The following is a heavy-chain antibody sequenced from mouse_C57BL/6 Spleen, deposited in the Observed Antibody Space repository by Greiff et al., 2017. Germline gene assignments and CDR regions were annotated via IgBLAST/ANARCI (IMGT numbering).Heavy chain of an antibody. CDR2: IYPGSGNT. V-gene: IGHV1-66*01. D-gene: IGHD2-4*01. J-gene: IGHJ3*01. CDR3: AEDYDGGFAY. Sequence: QVQLQQSGPELVKPGASVKISCKASGYSFTSYYIHWVKQRPGQGLEWIGWIYPGSGNTKYNEKFKGKATLTADTSSSTAYMQLSSLTSEDSAVXYCAEDYDGGFAYWGQGTLVTVSA. CDR1: GYSFTSYY.